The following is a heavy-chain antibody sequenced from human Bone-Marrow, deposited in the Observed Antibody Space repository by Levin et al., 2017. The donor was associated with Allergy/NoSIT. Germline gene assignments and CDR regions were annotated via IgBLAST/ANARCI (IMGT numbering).Heavy chain of an antibody. CDR2: IDPTDSST. CDR3: ARRRKTNYAKVFYYYYMDV. Sequence: GESLKISCKGSGYIFNTYWISWVRQMPGKGLEWMGRIDPTDSSTVYSPSFQGHVAISVDKSISTAYLQWSSVKASDTAIYYCARRRKTNYAKVFYYYYMDVWGQGTTVTVSS. V-gene: IGHV5-10-1*01. J-gene: IGHJ6*03. CDR1: GYIFNTYW. D-gene: IGHD2-8*01.